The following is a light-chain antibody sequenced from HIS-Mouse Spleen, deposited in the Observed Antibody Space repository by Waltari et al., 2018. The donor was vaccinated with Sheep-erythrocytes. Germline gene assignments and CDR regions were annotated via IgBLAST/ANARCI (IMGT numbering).Light chain of an antibody. J-gene: IGLJ2*01. CDR1: SSNIGHIV. CDR2: DNN. V-gene: IGLV1-51*01. CDR3: GTWDSSLSAGV. Sequence: QSVLTQPPSVSAAPGQKVTIPCSGSSSNIGHIVVSWYNQRPGTAPKLLIYDNNKRPSGIPDRFSGSKSGTSATLGITGLQTGDEADYYCGTWDSSLSAGVFGGGTKLTVL.